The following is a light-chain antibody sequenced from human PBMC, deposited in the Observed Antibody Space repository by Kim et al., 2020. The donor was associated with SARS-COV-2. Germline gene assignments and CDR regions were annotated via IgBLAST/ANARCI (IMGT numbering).Light chain of an antibody. V-gene: IGLV1-44*01. CDR3: AAWDDSLNGPV. CDR1: SSNIGSNT. CDR2: SNN. Sequence: QSVLTQPLSASGTPGQRVTISCSGSSSNIGSNTVNWYQQVPGTAPKLLIYSNNQRPSGVPDRFSGSKSGTSASLAISGLQSEDEADYYCAAWDDSLNGPVFGGGTQLTVL. J-gene: IGLJ3*02.